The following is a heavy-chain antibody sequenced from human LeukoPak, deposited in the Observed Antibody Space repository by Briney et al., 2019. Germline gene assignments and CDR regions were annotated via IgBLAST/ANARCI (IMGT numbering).Heavy chain of an antibody. Sequence: GRSLRLSCAASGFTFSSYAMNWVRQAPGKGLEWVAVILYDGTNKYYADSVKGRFTISRDNSNNTLYLQMNSLRAEDTAVYYCARDREIAAAGITYFDYWGQGTLVTVPS. J-gene: IGHJ4*02. CDR1: GFTFSSYA. V-gene: IGHV3-30-3*01. CDR2: ILYDGTNK. CDR3: ARDREIAAAGITYFDY. D-gene: IGHD6-13*01.